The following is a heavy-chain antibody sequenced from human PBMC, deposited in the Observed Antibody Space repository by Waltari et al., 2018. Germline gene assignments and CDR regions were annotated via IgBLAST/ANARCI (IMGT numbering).Heavy chain of an antibody. CDR2: IVKNAVAT. V-gene: IGHV3-64D*08. D-gene: IGHD1-1*01. Sequence: EVHLVESGGGLVQPGGSLRLSCSVSGFTFSDYAMHWVRRAPGKGLEYVSTIVKNAVATHYADSVTGRFTISRDNDENRLYLQMNSLRPEDTAIYYCVKEQPMAGTAPFDSWGQGTLVTVS. CDR1: GFTFSDYA. CDR3: VKEQPMAGTAPFDS. J-gene: IGHJ1*01.